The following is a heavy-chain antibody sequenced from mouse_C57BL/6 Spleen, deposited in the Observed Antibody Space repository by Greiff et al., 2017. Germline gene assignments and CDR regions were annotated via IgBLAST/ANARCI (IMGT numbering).Heavy chain of an antibody. Sequence: VQLQQSGPELVKPGASVKISCKASGYSFTGYYMHWVKQSSEKSLEWIGEINPSTGGTSYNQKFKGKATLTVDKSSSTAYMQLKSLTSEYSAVYYCARRLYDGYLCDYWGQGTTLTVSS. V-gene: IGHV1-43*01. CDR2: INPSTGGT. D-gene: IGHD2-3*01. CDR3: ARRLYDGYLCDY. CDR1: GYSFTGYY. J-gene: IGHJ2*01.